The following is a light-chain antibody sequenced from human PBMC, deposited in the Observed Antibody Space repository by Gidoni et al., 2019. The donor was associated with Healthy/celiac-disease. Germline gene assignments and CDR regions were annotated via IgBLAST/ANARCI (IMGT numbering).Light chain of an antibody. CDR3: MQALHTFT. J-gene: IGKJ1*01. Sequence: DIVMTQSQLSLPVTPGEPASISCRSSQSLLHSNGYNYLDWYLQKPGQSPQLLIYLGSNLASGVPDRFSGSGSGTDFTLKISRVEAEDVGVYYCMQALHTFTFGQGTKVEIK. CDR2: LGS. CDR1: QSLLHSNGYNY. V-gene: IGKV2-28*01.